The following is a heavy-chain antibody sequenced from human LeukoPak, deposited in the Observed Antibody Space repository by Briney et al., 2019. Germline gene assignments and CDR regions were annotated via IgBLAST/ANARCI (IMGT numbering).Heavy chain of an antibody. CDR1: GGSFSGYY. Sequence: ASETLSLTCTVYGGSFSGYYWSWIRQPPGKGLEWIGEINYSGSTNYNPSLKSRVTISVDTSRNQFSLKLRSVTAADTAVYYCARAPAYYYDSSGYYVDYWGQGTLVTVSS. V-gene: IGHV4-34*01. J-gene: IGHJ4*02. D-gene: IGHD3-22*01. CDR3: ARAPAYYYDSSGYYVDY. CDR2: INYSGST.